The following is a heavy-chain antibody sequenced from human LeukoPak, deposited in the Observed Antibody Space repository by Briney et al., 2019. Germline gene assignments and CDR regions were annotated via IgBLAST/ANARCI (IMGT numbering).Heavy chain of an antibody. CDR2: IYYSGST. V-gene: IGHV4-59*01. CDR3: ARVRITMVRGRPNWFDP. D-gene: IGHD3-10*01. J-gene: IGHJ5*02. Sequence: SETLSLTCTVSGGSISSYYWNWIRQPPGKGLEWIGYIYYSGSTNYNPSLKSRVTISVDTSKNQFSLKLSSVTAADTAVYYCARVRITMVRGRPNWFDPWGQGTLVTVSS. CDR1: GGSISSYY.